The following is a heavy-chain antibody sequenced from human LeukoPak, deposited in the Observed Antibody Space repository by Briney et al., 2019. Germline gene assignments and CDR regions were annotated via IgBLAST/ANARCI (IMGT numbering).Heavy chain of an antibody. CDR1: GVSISSSNYF. V-gene: IGHV4-39*07. CDR2: IYFRGCI. Sequence: SETLSLTCTVSGVSISSSNYFWAWIPQSPGKGLEWIGSIYFRGCISSSPSLSSRLTIPIDASKNQFSLQLTSVTAADTAVYYCAREDRYCSSTSCYTWDYWGQGTLVAV. D-gene: IGHD2-2*02. CDR3: AREDRYCSSTSCYTWDY. J-gene: IGHJ4*02.